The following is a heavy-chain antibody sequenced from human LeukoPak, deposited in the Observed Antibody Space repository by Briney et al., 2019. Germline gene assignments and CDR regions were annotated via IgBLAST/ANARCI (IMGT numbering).Heavy chain of an antibody. CDR2: ISGSGGST. V-gene: IGHV3-23*01. Sequence: QPGGSLRLSCAASGFTFSSYAMSWVRQAPGKGLEWVSAISGSGGSTYYADSVKGRFTISRDNAKNSLYLQMNSLRAEDTAVYYCARDGGKEQLVPGDYYYYGMDVWGQGTTVTVSS. CDR1: GFTFSSYA. J-gene: IGHJ6*02. D-gene: IGHD6-13*01. CDR3: ARDGGKEQLVPGDYYYYGMDV.